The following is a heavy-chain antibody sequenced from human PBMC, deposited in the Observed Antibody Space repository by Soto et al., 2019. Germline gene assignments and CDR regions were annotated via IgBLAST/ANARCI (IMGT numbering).Heavy chain of an antibody. D-gene: IGHD3-10*02. CDR3: VRDYSCCSGTIYGHNWFGA. V-gene: IGHV3-33*01. J-gene: IGHJ5*02. Sequence: QVQLVESGGGVVQPEKSLRLSCSASGFTFTDYGMQWIRQAPGKGLEWVAGIWLDGSNTYYADSVKGRFTISRDNSKNTLHLEMNSLRGDDTAVYYCVRDYSCCSGTIYGHNWFGAWGQGTLVSVSS. CDR1: GFTFTDYG. CDR2: IWLDGSNT.